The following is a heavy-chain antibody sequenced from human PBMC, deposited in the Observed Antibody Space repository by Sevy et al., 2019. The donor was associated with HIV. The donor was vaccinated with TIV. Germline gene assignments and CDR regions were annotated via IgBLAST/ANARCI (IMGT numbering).Heavy chain of an antibody. Sequence: ASVKVSCKVSGYTLTELSMHWVRQVPGKGLEWMGSFDPEDDETIYAQKFQGRVTMTGDKSTDADYMELSSLRSEDTAAYYCATTKDYYENSGDPFDYWGQGTLVTVSS. D-gene: IGHD3-22*01. V-gene: IGHV1-24*01. J-gene: IGHJ4*02. CDR2: FDPEDDET. CDR3: ATTKDYYENSGDPFDY. CDR1: GYTLTELS.